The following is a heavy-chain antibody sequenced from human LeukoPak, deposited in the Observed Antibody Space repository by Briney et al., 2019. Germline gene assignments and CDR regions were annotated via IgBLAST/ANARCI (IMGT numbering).Heavy chain of an antibody. V-gene: IGHV1-3*01. CDR1: GCTFTSST. Sequence: ASVKVSCKASGCTFTSSTVQWVRQAPGQSLEWMGWINGGNGNTKYSQKLQGRVTITRDASASTAYMELSSLRSEDTVIYYCVRGYCDSTSCASFDYWGQGTLVTVSS. J-gene: IGHJ4*02. CDR3: VRGYCDSTSCASFDY. D-gene: IGHD2-2*01. CDR2: INGGNGNT.